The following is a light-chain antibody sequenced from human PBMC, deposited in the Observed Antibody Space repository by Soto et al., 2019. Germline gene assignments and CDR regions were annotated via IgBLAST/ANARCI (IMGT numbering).Light chain of an antibody. CDR2: GVT. V-gene: IGLV2-8*01. Sequence: QSALAQPPSASGSPGQSVTISCTGSGSDIGAYNFVSWYQQHPGKAPKLMIFGVTERPSGVPDRFSGSKSGNTASLTVSGLQADDEAVYYCYSYAGRNIWVFGXGTKLTVL. CDR1: GSDIGAYNF. J-gene: IGLJ3*02. CDR3: YSYAGRNIWV.